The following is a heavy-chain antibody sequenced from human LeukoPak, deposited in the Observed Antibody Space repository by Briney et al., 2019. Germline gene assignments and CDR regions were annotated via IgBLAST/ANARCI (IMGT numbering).Heavy chain of an antibody. Sequence: ASVKLSCKASRYIFTTYYLHWVRQAPGQGLEWMGIIYPSGGATNYAQKFQGRITLTRDTSTSTVYMELNSLRSEDTAVYYCARSTSYSGRPLYYFDSWGQGTLVTVSS. J-gene: IGHJ4*02. CDR1: RYIFTTYY. V-gene: IGHV1-46*01. D-gene: IGHD1-26*01. CDR2: IYPSGGAT. CDR3: ARSTSYSGRPLYYFDS.